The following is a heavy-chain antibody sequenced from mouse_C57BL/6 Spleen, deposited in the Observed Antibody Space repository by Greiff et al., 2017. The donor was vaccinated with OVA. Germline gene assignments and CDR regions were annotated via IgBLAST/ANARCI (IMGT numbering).Heavy chain of an antibody. V-gene: IGHV1-76*01. J-gene: IGHJ4*01. D-gene: IGHD1-1*01. CDR1: GYTFTDYY. CDR2: IYPGSGNT. CDR3: ARYRDYYGSSPYAMDY. Sequence: VQVVESGAELVRPGASVKLSCKASGYTFTDYYINWVKQRPGQGLEWIARIYPGSGNTYYNEKFKGKATLTAEKSSSTAYMQLSSLTSEDSAVYFCARYRDYYGSSPYAMDYWGQGTSVTVSS.